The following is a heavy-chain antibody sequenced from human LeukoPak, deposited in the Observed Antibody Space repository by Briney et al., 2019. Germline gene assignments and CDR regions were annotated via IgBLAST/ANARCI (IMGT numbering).Heavy chain of an antibody. CDR2: IYYSGST. J-gene: IGHJ3*02. V-gene: IGHV4-39*01. D-gene: IGHD6-13*01. Sequence: SETLSLTCTVSGGSISSSSYYWGWIRQPPGKGLEWIGSIYYSGSTYYNPSLKSRVTISVDTSKNQFSLKLSSVTAADTAVYYCARAITLEGRDSSSWYDAFDIWGQGTMVTVSS. CDR1: GGSISSSSYY. CDR3: ARAITLEGRDSSSWYDAFDI.